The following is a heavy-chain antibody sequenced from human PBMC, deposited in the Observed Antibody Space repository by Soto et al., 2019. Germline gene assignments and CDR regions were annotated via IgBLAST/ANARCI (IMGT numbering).Heavy chain of an antibody. Sequence: QVQLVQSGAEVKKPGASVKVSCKASGYTFTSYDINWVRQATGQGREWMGWMNPNSGNTGYEQKFQGIATMTRSTAVSTAYMELSSPRSDDTAVYYCAGVSKLLWFGVTSCYYMDVWGKGTTVTVSS. CDR3: AGVSKLLWFGVTSCYYMDV. V-gene: IGHV1-8*01. J-gene: IGHJ6*03. CDR2: MNPNSGNT. D-gene: IGHD3-10*01. CDR1: GYTFTSYD.